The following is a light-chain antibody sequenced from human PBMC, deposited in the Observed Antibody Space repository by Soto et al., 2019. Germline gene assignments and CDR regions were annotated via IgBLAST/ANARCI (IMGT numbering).Light chain of an antibody. J-gene: IGKJ1*01. Sequence: EIVLTQSPVTLSLSPGERATLSCRASQSISGYLAWYQQKPGQAPRLLIYGASTRATGIPDRFSGSGSGTDFTLTISSLEFGDSAVYYCQQYGSSPTWTFGQGTKVDIK. V-gene: IGKV3-20*01. CDR1: QSISGY. CDR3: QQYGSSPTWT. CDR2: GAS.